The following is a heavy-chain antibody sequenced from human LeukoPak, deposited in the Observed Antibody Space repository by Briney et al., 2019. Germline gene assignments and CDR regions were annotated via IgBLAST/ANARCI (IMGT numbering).Heavy chain of an antibody. Sequence: SGGSLRLSCAASGFTFSSYSMNWVRQAPGKGLEWISYISSGSSAIYYADSVKGRFTISRDNAKNSLYLQTNSLRAEDTAVYYCAAQSGSGSNYPDYWGQGTLVTVSS. CDR3: AAQSGSGSNYPDY. CDR2: ISSGSSAI. D-gene: IGHD3-10*01. V-gene: IGHV3-48*01. CDR1: GFTFSSYS. J-gene: IGHJ4*02.